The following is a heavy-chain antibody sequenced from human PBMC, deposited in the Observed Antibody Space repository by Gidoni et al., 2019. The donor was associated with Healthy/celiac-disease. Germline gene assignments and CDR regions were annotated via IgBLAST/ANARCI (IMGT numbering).Heavy chain of an antibody. CDR1: GFTFSSSS. CDR3: ASALLWFGELSPYYYYYGMDV. Sequence: EVQLVESGGGLVKPGGSLRLSCAASGFTFSSSSINWVRQAPGKGLEWVSSISSSSSYIYYAYSVKGRFTISRDNAKNSLYLQMNSLRAEDTAVYYCASALLWFGELSPYYYYYGMDVWGQGTTVTVSS. CDR2: ISSSSSYI. V-gene: IGHV3-21*01. D-gene: IGHD3-10*01. J-gene: IGHJ6*02.